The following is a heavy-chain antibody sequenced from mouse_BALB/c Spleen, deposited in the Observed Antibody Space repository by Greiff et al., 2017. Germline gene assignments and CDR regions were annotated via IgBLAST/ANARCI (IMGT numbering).Heavy chain of an antibody. CDR3: TPPPYDYDGRGFAY. CDR2: IRLKSNNYAT. J-gene: IGHJ3*01. V-gene: IGHV6-6*02. D-gene: IGHD2-4*01. CDR1: GFTFSNYW. Sequence: EVQLVESGGGLVQPGGSMKLSCVASGFTFSNYWMNWVRQSPEKGLEWVAEIRLKSNNYATHYAESVKGRFTISRDDSKSSVYLQMNNLRAEDTGIYYCTPPPYDYDGRGFAYWGQGTLVTVSA.